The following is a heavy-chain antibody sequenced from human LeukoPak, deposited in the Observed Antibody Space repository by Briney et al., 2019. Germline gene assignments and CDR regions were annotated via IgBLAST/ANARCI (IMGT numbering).Heavy chain of an antibody. Sequence: GGSLRLSCVASGFSVSNAWMSWVRQAPGKGLEWVSAISGSGGSTYYADSVKGRFTISRDNSKNTLYLQMNSLRTEDTAVYYCARDQAAAIAAAGTGYWGQGTLVTVSS. D-gene: IGHD6-13*01. V-gene: IGHV3-23*01. CDR2: ISGSGGST. CDR3: ARDQAAAIAAAGTGY. CDR1: GFSVSNAW. J-gene: IGHJ4*02.